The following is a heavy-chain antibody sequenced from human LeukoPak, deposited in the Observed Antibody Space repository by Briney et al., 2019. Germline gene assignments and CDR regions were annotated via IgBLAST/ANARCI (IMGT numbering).Heavy chain of an antibody. CDR2: ISYDGSNK. Sequence: GGSLRLSCAASGFTFSSYAMHWVRQAPGKGLEWVAVISYDGSNKYYADSVKGRFTISRDNSKNTLYLQMNSLRAEDTAVYYCARRRYSYGGYYFDYWGQGTLVTVSS. CDR3: ARRRYSYGGYYFDY. J-gene: IGHJ4*02. CDR1: GFTFSSYA. V-gene: IGHV3-30-3*01. D-gene: IGHD5-18*01.